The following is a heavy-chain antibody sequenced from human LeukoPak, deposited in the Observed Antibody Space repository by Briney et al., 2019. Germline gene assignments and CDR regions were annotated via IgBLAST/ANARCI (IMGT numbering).Heavy chain of an antibody. J-gene: IGHJ3*02. CDR1: GFTFDDNA. Sequence: GGSLRLSCAASGFTFDDNAMHWVRHAPGKGLEWVSGISWNGGSIGYADSVKGRFTISRHNAKNSLYLQMNSLRAEDTALYYCAKDYDSSGYDAFDIWGQGTMVTVSS. D-gene: IGHD3-22*01. V-gene: IGHV3-9*01. CDR2: ISWNGGSI. CDR3: AKDYDSSGYDAFDI.